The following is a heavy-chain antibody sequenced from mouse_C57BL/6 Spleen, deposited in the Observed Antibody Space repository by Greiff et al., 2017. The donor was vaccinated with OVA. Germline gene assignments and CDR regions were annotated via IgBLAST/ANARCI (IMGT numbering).Heavy chain of an antibody. V-gene: IGHV1-50*01. J-gene: IGHJ4*01. CDR2: IDPSDSYT. D-gene: IGHD3-1*01. CDR1: GYTFTSYW. Sequence: QVQLQQSGAELVKPGASVKLSCKASGYTFTSYWMQWVKQRPGPGLEWIGEIDPSDSYTTYHQKFKGKATLTVDTSSSNASMQRSSLTSEDSAFYYFARSGSYAMDYWGQGTSVTVSS. CDR3: ARSGSYAMDY.